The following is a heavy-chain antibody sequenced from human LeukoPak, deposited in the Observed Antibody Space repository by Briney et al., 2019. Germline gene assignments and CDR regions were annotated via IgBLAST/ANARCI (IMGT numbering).Heavy chain of an antibody. CDR3: ARVPYNYYGLDV. CDR2: IYPDDSDT. Sequence: PGESLKISFKGSGXSFTNYWIGWVRQMPGKGLEWMGIIYPDDSDTTYSPSFQGQVTISADKSINTAYLQWSSLKASDTAMYYCARVPYNYYGLDVWGQGTTVTVFS. V-gene: IGHV5-51*01. CDR1: GXSFTNYW. J-gene: IGHJ6*02. D-gene: IGHD3-16*01.